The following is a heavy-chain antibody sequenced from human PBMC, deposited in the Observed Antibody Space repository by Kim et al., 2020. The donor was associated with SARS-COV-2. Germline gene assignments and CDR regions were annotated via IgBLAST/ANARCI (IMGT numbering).Heavy chain of an antibody. CDR3: ANHDDRYCSVGYWWYFDY. J-gene: IGHJ4*02. CDR1: GGSFSDYY. CDR2: INHIGST. D-gene: IGHD2-15*01. Sequence: SETLSLTCAVYGGSFSDYYWTWIRQPPGKGLEWIGEINHIGSTNYNSSLKSRVTMSVYTSKNQLSLKLNSVTAADTAVYYCANHDDRYCSVGYWWYFDYWGQGTLVTVSS. V-gene: IGHV4-34*01.